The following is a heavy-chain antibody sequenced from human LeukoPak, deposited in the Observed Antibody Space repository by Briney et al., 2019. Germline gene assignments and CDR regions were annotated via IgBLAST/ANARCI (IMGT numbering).Heavy chain of an antibody. D-gene: IGHD2-8*01. Sequence: GGSLRLSCTGSGFPFNMFAMNWVRQAPGQGLEWVSGLSRGGETTNYADSVKGRFTVSRDTSKNMVFLQMNDLRTEDTAVYYCAKEQRIRHCSEGVCMEGYYFDYWGQGSLVTVSS. J-gene: IGHJ4*02. V-gene: IGHV3-23*01. CDR1: GFPFNMFA. CDR2: LSRGGETT. CDR3: AKEQRIRHCSEGVCMEGYYFDY.